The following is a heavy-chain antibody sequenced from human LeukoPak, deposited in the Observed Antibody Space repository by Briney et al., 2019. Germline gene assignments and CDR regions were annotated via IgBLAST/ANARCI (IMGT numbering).Heavy chain of an antibody. D-gene: IGHD6-13*01. J-gene: IGHJ4*01. CDR1: GGSVSSGDYY. V-gene: IGHV4-30-4*01. Sequence: PSETLSLTCTVSGGSVSSGDYYWSWIRQTPGKGLEWIGYIYYSGTTYYNPSLKSRVTILIDTSKNQFSLKLSSVTAADTALYYCASDKGYSNNYFDYWGQGTLVTVSS. CDR2: IYYSGTT. CDR3: ASDKGYSNNYFDY.